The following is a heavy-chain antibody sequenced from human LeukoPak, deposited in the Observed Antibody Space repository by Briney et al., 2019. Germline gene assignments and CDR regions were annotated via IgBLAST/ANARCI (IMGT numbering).Heavy chain of an antibody. CDR1: GGSFSGYY. V-gene: IGHV4-34*01. CDR2: IKDSGRN. J-gene: IGHJ3*02. Sequence: SESLSLTCAVYGGSFSGYYLSWIRQPPGEGLEWIGEIKDSGRNNYNPSLKSRVTMSADTSKNQFSLNLSSVTAADTAVYYCAKHLDGGKKTFDIWGHGTMVTVSS. CDR3: AKHLDGGKKTFDI. D-gene: IGHD3-16*01.